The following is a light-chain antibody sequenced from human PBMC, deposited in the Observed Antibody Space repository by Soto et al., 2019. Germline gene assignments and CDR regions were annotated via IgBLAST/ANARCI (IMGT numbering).Light chain of an antibody. J-gene: IGKJ4*01. CDR1: QSVSNY. V-gene: IGKV3-11*01. Sequence: DIVLTQSPGTLSLSPGDRATLSCRASQSVSNYVAWYQQRPGQAPRLLIYDASNRATGTPARFSGSGSGTAFTLTISSLEPEDFAVYYCQQRSHGLTFGGGTKVDIK. CDR2: DAS. CDR3: QQRSHGLT.